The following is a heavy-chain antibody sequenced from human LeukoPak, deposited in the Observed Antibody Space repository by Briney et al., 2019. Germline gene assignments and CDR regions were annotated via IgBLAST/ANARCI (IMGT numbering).Heavy chain of an antibody. CDR2: INPNSGVS. D-gene: IGHD3-3*01. CDR1: GYTFTGSY. Sequence: ASVKVSCKASGYTFTGSYMHWVRQAPGQRLEWMGWINPNSGVSNYAQKFRGRVTMTRDTSISTAYMELGRLTSDDTAVYYCARVKGRVFGVIATKERYFDYWGQGTLVTVSS. CDR3: ARVKGRVFGVIATKERYFDY. J-gene: IGHJ4*02. V-gene: IGHV1-2*02.